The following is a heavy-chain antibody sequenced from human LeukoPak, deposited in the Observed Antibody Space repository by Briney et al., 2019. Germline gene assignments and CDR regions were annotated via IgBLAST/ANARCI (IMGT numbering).Heavy chain of an antibody. D-gene: IGHD2-15*01. Sequence: SETPSLTCTVSGGSISSTRYYWGWIRQPPGKGLEWIGSIYYIGSTYYNPSLKSRVTISVDTSKNQVSLQVNSVTPEDTAVYYCAREYCSGGTCSPNDPFDSWGQGTLVTVSS. CDR1: GGSISSTRYY. V-gene: IGHV4-39*05. CDR3: AREYCSGGTCSPNDPFDS. CDR2: IYYIGST. J-gene: IGHJ5*01.